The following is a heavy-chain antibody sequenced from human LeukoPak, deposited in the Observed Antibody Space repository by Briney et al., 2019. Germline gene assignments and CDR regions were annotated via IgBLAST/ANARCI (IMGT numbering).Heavy chain of an antibody. CDR1: GGTFSSYT. CDR3: ARAVAGTGYFDY. Sequence: GVSVKVSCKASGGTFSSYTISWVRQAPGQGLEWMGRIIPILGIANYAQKFQGRVTITADKSTSTAYMELSSLRSEDTAVYYCARAVAGTGYFDYWGQGTLVTVSS. V-gene: IGHV1-69*02. J-gene: IGHJ4*02. CDR2: IIPILGIA. D-gene: IGHD6-19*01.